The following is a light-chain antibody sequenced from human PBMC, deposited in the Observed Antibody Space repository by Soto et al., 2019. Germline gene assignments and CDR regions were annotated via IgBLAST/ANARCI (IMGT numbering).Light chain of an antibody. CDR1: QSVSSN. Sequence: EIVMPQSPATLSVSPGERATLSCRASQSVSSNLAWYQQKPGQAPRLLIYGASTRATGIPARFSGSGSGTEFTLTFSSLESEDFAIYYGQQYKNWTLSFGGGTKGEIK. CDR3: QQYKNWTLS. V-gene: IGKV3-15*01. CDR2: GAS. J-gene: IGKJ4*01.